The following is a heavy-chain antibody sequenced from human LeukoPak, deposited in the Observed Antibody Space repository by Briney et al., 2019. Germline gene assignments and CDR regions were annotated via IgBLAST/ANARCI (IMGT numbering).Heavy chain of an antibody. D-gene: IGHD2-2*02. CDR3: AKEDVVVVPAAIA. CDR2: LSSDGSAK. Sequence: GGSLRLSCAASGFSFNTYGMHWVRQGPGKGLEWVAVLSSDGSAKFYADSVKGRFTISRDNSKNTLYLQMNSLRAEDTAVYYCAKEDVVVVPAAIAWGQGTLVTVSS. V-gene: IGHV3-30*18. CDR1: GFSFNTYG. J-gene: IGHJ5*02.